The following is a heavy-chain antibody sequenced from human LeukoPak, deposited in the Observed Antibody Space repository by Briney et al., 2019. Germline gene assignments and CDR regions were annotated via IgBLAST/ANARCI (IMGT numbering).Heavy chain of an antibody. CDR2: INHSGDT. CDR1: GGSISSNSYY. Sequence: SETLSLTCAVSGGSISSNSYYWGWIRQPPGKGLEWIGEINHSGDTNYNPSLKTRVVLSVDTSKNHVSLRLNSVTAADTAVYYCARRRRATDTWAHHRWFDPWGQGTLVTVSS. J-gene: IGHJ5*02. CDR3: ARRRRATDTWAHHRWFDP. V-gene: IGHV4-39*07. D-gene: IGHD1-1*01.